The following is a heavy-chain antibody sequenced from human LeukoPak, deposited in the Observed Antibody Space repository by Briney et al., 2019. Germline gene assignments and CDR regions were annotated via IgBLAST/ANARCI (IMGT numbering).Heavy chain of an antibody. CDR1: VGSLSSYY. CDR3: ARVSGTGTTPFDY. Sequence: SETLSLTCAVSVGSLSSYYWSWIREPAAKGLECIGRIYTSGSTNYNPSLKSRVTMSVDTSKNQFSLKLSSVTAADTAVYYCARVSGTGTTPFDYWGQGTLVTVSS. CDR2: IYTSGST. J-gene: IGHJ4*02. V-gene: IGHV4-4*07. D-gene: IGHD1-7*01.